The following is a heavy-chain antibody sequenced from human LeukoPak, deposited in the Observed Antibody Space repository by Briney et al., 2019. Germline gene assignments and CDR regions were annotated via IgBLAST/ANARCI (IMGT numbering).Heavy chain of an antibody. D-gene: IGHD3-10*01. CDR2: IYYTGST. CDR3: ARHYGP. CDR1: GGSISSHY. Sequence: SETLSLTCTVSGGSISSHYWSWIRQPPGKGLEWIGYIYYTGSTNYNPSLKSRVTISVDTSENQFSLKLNSVTAADTAVYYCARHYGPWGQGTLVTVSS. J-gene: IGHJ5*02. V-gene: IGHV4-59*08.